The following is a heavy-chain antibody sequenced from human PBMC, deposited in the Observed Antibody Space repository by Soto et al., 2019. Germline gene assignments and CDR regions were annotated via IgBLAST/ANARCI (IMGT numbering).Heavy chain of an antibody. D-gene: IGHD3-16*02. CDR1: GGTFSSYA. V-gene: IGHV1-69*13. J-gene: IGHJ4*02. CDR2: IIPIFGTA. Sequence: SVKVSCKASGGTFSSYAISWVRQAPGQGLEWMGGIIPIFGTANYAQKFQGRVTITADESTSTAYMELSSLRSEDTAVYYCARSRDMITFGGVIGTPLGYWGQGTLVTVSS. CDR3: ARSRDMITFGGVIGTPLGY.